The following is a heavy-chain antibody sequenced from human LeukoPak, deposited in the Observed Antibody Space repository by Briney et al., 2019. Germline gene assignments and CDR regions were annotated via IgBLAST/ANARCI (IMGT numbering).Heavy chain of an antibody. CDR2: INSGGSSI. D-gene: IGHD1-26*01. CDR3: ASNLAANYHFYYAIAV. CDR1: GFTFSDYY. Sequence: GGSLILSCAASGFTFSDYYMSWIRQAPGKGLEGGSFINSGGSSIYYVDSVKGRFTISRDNAKNSLYLQMSSLRPEDTAVYYCASNLAANYHFYYAIAVWGQGTTVTVSS. V-gene: IGHV3-11*01. J-gene: IGHJ6*02.